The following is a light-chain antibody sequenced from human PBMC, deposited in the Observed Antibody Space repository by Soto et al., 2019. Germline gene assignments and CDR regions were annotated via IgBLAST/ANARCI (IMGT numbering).Light chain of an antibody. Sequence: EIVMTQSQATLSVSPGESAPFSCRPSQMVTSNLAWYQQKPGQPPRLLIFGASPRATGIPARFSGRGSATEFTLTISSLQSEDSAVYHCQQCNDWPHTFGQGTKLEI. CDR3: QQCNDWPHT. V-gene: IGKV3-15*01. CDR1: QMVTSN. J-gene: IGKJ2*01. CDR2: GAS.